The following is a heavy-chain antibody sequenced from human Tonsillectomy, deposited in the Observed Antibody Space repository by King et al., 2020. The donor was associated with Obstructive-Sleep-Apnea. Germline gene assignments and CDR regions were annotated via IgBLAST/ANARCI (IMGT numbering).Heavy chain of an antibody. D-gene: IGHD3-10*01. V-gene: IGHV4-59*01. J-gene: IGHJ4*02. Sequence: VQLQESGPGLVKPSETLSLLCTVSGGSISSDYWSWIRQPPGKGLEWIGYMYYSGSTKYTPSLKSRVTISADTSRTQFSLKLTFVTAADTAVYYCARGLPGEWNYWGQGTLVTVSS. CDR2: MYYSGST. CDR3: ARGLPGEWNY. CDR1: GGSISSDY.